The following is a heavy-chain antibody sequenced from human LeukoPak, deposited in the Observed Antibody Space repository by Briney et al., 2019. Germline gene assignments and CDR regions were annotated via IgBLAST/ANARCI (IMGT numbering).Heavy chain of an antibody. V-gene: IGHV3-74*01. J-gene: IGHJ1*01. CDR1: GFTFSSYW. CDR2: INSDGSST. CDR3: AKVAPYYYDSSGYYLAEYFQH. Sequence: GGSLRLSCAASGFTFSSYWMHWVRQAPGKGLVWVSRINSDGSSTSYADSVKGRFTISRDNAKNTLYLQMNSLRAEDTAVYYCAKVAPYYYDSSGYYLAEYFQHWGQGTLVTVSS. D-gene: IGHD3-22*01.